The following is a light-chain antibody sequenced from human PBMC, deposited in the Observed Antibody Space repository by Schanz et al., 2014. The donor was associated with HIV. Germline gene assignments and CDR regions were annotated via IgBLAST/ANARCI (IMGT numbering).Light chain of an antibody. CDR1: NSNIGSDA. Sequence: QSVLTQPPSASGTPGQRVTISCSGSNSNIGSDAVNWYQQLPGAAPKLLIYANNVRPSGVPDRFSGSKSGTSASLAISGLQSEDEADYYCQSYDSTLTLYVFRTGTKLTVL. V-gene: IGLV1-44*01. CDR2: ANN. CDR3: QSYDSTLTLYV. J-gene: IGLJ1*01.